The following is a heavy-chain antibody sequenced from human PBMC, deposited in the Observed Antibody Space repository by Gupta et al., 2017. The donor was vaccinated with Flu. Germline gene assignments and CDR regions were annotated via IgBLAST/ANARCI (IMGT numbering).Heavy chain of an antibody. D-gene: IGHD1-26*01. V-gene: IGHV3-21*01. J-gene: IGHJ3*02. CDR3: ASFMVGANQLRAFDI. CDR1: GFTFSSYS. Sequence: EVQLVESGGGLVKPGGSLGLSCAASGFTFSSYSMNWVRQAPGKGLEWVSSISSSSSYIYYADSVKGRFTISRDNAKNSLYLQMNSLRAEDTAVYYCASFMVGANQLRAFDIWGQGTMVTVSS. CDR2: ISSSSSYI.